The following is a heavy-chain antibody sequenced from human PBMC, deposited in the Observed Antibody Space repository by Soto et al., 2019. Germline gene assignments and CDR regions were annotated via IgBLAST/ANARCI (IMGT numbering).Heavy chain of an antibody. V-gene: IGHV1-18*01. CDR2: ISAYNGDT. D-gene: IGHD6-19*01. Sequence: APVKVSCKASGYTFSSYSISRVRQAPGQGLEWMGWISAYNGDTNYAQEVQGRVTLTTDTSTSTAYMELRSLRSDDTAVYYCAGDHAGSGWFRFDYWGQGALVTVSS. CDR3: AGDHAGSGWFRFDY. CDR1: GYTFSSYS. J-gene: IGHJ4*02.